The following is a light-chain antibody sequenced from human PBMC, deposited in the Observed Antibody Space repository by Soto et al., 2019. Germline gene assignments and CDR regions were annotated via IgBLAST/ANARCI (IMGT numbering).Light chain of an antibody. CDR2: DAS. V-gene: IGKV3-20*01. CDR3: QQYGRSPT. J-gene: IGKJ1*01. CDR1: QSVSSNY. Sequence: IVLTQSPDTLSLSPGERATLSCRASQSVSSNYLAWYQQKLGQAPRLLIYDASRRATGIPDRFSGSGSGTDFTLTISRQEPEDFVVYYCQQYGRSPTFGQGTKVDIK.